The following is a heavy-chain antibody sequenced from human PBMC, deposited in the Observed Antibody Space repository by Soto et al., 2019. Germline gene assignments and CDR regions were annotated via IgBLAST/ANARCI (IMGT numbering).Heavy chain of an antibody. CDR3: ARPPYSSGWFFDY. CDR1: GFTFTDSY. Sequence: QVQLVQSGAEVKKPGASVKVSCKASGFTFTDSYIHWVRQAPGQGLEWMGWISPNSGGTNYAQNFQGRVTMTRDTSINTAYMELSSLKSDDTAVYCCARPPYSSGWFFDYWGQGTLVTVSS. CDR2: ISPNSGGT. J-gene: IGHJ4*02. V-gene: IGHV1-2*02. D-gene: IGHD6-19*01.